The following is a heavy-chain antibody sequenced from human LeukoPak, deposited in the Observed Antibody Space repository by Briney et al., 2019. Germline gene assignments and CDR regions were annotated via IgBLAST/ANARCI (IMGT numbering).Heavy chain of an antibody. CDR1: GYTFTSYY. V-gene: IGHV1-46*01. CDR2: INPSGGST. Sequence: ASVKVSCKASGYTFTSYYMHWVRQAPGQGLEWMGIINPSGGSTSYAQKFQGRVTMTRDTSTSTVYMELSSLRSEDTAVYYCARDPVTIFGENCYMDVLGKGTTVTVSS. D-gene: IGHD3-3*01. J-gene: IGHJ6*03. CDR3: ARDPVTIFGENCYMDV.